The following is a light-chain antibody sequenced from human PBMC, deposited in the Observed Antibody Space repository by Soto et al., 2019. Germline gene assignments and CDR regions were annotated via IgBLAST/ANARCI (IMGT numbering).Light chain of an antibody. V-gene: IGKV1-6*01. CDR1: QDIRSD. CDR2: AAS. Sequence: IQMTQSPSSLSASVGDRVTITCRASQDIRSDLGWYQQKPGKAPKLLIYAASSLQSGVPSRFSGSSSGTDFTLTISSLQPEDFATYYCLRDYNYPWTFGQGTKVDIK. CDR3: LRDYNYPWT. J-gene: IGKJ1*01.